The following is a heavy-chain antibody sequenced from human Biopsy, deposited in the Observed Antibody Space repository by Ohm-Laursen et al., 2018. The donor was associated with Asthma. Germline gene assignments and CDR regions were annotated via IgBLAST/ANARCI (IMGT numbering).Heavy chain of an antibody. CDR1: GYTFTSYY. D-gene: IGHD4-23*01. V-gene: IGHV1-46*01. Sequence: GASVKVSCKASGYTFTSYYMHWVRQAPGHGLEWMGMINPFGGSSNFAQKFQGRLTMTRGTSTRTVYMELSSLRSEDTAVYYCARAYGGNFFSGAFDIWGQGTMVTVSS. CDR2: INPFGGSS. J-gene: IGHJ3*02. CDR3: ARAYGGNFFSGAFDI.